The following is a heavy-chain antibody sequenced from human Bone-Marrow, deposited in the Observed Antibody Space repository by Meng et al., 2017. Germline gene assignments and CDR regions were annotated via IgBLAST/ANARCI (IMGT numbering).Heavy chain of an antibody. CDR2: IYYSGST. V-gene: IGHV4-59*01. CDR3: ARDLDY. CDR1: GGSISSYY. Sequence: QVQVQESGPGLVKPSETLSLTCTVSGGSISSYYWSWIRQPPGKGLEWIGYIYYSGSTNYNPSLKSRVTISVDTSKNQFSLKLSSVTAADTAVYYCARDLDYWGQGTLVTVSS. J-gene: IGHJ4*02.